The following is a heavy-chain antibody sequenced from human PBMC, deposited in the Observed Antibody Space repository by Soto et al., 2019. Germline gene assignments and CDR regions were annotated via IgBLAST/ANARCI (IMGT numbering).Heavy chain of an antibody. Sequence: QVQLQESGPGLVKPSQTLSLTCTVSGGSISSGGYYWSWIRQHPGKGLEWIGYIYYSGSTYYNPSLESRVNISVDTSKNQFSLKLSSVTAAATAVYYCARSGYSYGPNPLLYWGQGTLVTVSS. J-gene: IGHJ4*02. D-gene: IGHD5-18*01. V-gene: IGHV4-31*03. CDR2: IYYSGST. CDR1: GGSISSGGYY. CDR3: ARSGYSYGPNPLLY.